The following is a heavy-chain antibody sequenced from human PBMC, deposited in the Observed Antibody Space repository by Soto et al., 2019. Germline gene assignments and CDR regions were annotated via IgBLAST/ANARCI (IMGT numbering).Heavy chain of an antibody. V-gene: IGHV4-39*01. CDR3: GSLEGLATTSYYFDY. CDR2: IYYSGDT. D-gene: IGHD3-9*01. J-gene: IGHJ4*02. CDR1: GGSIRSTTSY. Sequence: SETLSLTCAVSGGSIRSTTSYWGWVRQPPGKGLEWIGTIYYSGDTYYNPSLQSRVSIFVDSSKNQFSLKLISVTAADTAVYYCGSLEGLATTSYYFDYWGQGALVTVSS.